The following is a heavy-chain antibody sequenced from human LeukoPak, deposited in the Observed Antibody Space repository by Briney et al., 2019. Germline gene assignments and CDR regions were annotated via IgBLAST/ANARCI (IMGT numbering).Heavy chain of an antibody. CDR3: ARKAGGYSYGPLDY. V-gene: IGHV3-74*01. CDR1: GFTFSSYW. Sequence: PGGSLRLSCAASGFTFSSYWMHWVRQALGKGLVWVSRINSDGSSTSYADSVKGRFTISRDNAKNTLYLQMNSLRAEDTAVYYCARKAGGYSYGPLDYWGQGTLVTVSS. J-gene: IGHJ4*02. CDR2: INSDGSST. D-gene: IGHD5-18*01.